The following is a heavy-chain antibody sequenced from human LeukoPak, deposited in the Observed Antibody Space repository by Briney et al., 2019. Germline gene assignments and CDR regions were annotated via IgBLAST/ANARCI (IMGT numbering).Heavy chain of an antibody. D-gene: IGHD3-10*01. J-gene: IGHJ1*01. CDR1: GGSISSSSYF. CDR3: ARQEWFGELWGVFQH. Sequence: PSETLSLTCTVSGGSISSSSYFWGWIRQPPGKGLEWIGSIYYSGSTYYNASLKSRVTISVDTSKNQFSLKLSSVTAADTAVYYCARQEWFGELWGVFQHWGQGTLVTVSS. CDR2: IYYSGST. V-gene: IGHV4-39*01.